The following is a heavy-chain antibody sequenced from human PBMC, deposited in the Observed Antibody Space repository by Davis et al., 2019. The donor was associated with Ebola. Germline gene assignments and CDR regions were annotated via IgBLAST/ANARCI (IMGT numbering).Heavy chain of an antibody. V-gene: IGHV1-18*01. J-gene: IGHJ6*04. CDR1: GYTFITYG. CDR3: ARDVRFLEWLLVYYYGMDV. D-gene: IGHD3-3*01. CDR2: ISAYNGNT. Sequence: AASVKVSCKTSGYTFITYGISWVRQAPGQGLEWMGWISAYNGNTNYAQKLQGRVTMTTDTSTSTAYMELRSLRSDDTAVYYCARDVRFLEWLLVYYYGMDVWGKGTTVTVSS.